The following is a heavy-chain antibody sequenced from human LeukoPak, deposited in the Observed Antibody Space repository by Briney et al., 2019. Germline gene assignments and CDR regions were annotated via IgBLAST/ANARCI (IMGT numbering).Heavy chain of an antibody. CDR2: IYYSGST. CDR3: ARVPYLEYYYGMDV. D-gene: IGHD2/OR15-2a*01. Sequence: SETLSLTCTVSGGSISSYYWSWIRQPPGKGLEWIEYIYYSGSTNYNPSLKSRVTISVDTSKNQFSLKLSSVTAADTAVYYCARVPYLEYYYGMDVWGQGTTVTVSS. V-gene: IGHV4-59*01. J-gene: IGHJ6*02. CDR1: GGSISSYY.